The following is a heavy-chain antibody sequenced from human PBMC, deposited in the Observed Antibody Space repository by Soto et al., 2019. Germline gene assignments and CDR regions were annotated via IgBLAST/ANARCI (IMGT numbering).Heavy chain of an antibody. D-gene: IGHD3-10*01. CDR3: ARDHVKFVELHRFDY. CDR1: GGTFSSYA. Sequence: GASVKVSCKASGGTFSSYAISWVRQAPGQGLEWMGGIIPIFGTANYAQKFQGRVTITADESTSTAYMELSSLRSEDTAVYYCARDHVKFVELHRFDYWGQGTLVTVSS. V-gene: IGHV1-69*13. CDR2: IIPIFGTA. J-gene: IGHJ4*02.